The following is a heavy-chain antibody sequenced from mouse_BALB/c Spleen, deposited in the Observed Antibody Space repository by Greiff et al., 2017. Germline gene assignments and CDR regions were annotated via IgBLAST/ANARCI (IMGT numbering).Heavy chain of an antibody. J-gene: IGHJ4*01. V-gene: IGHV1-5*01. CDR1: GYTFTSYW. Sequence: VQLQQSGAELVKPGASVKLSCKASGYTFTSYWMHWVKQRPGQGLEWIGAIYPGNSDTSYNQKFKGKAKLTAVTSTSTAYMELSSLTNEDSAVYYCTRRGYGNYDAMDYWGQGTSVTVSS. CDR3: TRRGYGNYDAMDY. CDR2: IYPGNSDT. D-gene: IGHD2-1*01.